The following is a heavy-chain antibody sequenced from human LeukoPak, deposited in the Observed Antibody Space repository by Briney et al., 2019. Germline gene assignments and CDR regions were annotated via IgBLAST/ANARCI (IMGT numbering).Heavy chain of an antibody. J-gene: IGHJ5*02. Sequence: GGSLRLSCGASGFTFSDYYMSWIRQAPGKGLEWVSYISSSGSTIYYADSVKGRFTISRDNAKTSLYLQRNSLRAEDTAVYYCARGGSDYPWFDPWGQGTLVTVSS. V-gene: IGHV3-11*04. CDR3: ARGGSDYPWFDP. D-gene: IGHD3-10*01. CDR1: GFTFSDYY. CDR2: ISSSGSTI.